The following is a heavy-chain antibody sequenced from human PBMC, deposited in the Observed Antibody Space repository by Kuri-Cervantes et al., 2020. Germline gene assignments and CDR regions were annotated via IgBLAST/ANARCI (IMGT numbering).Heavy chain of an antibody. CDR1: GYTFTSYG. CDR3: ARDASSGFTRYYYYGMDV. V-gene: IGHV1-18*04. J-gene: IGHJ6*02. Sequence: ASVKVSCKASGYTFTSYGISWVRQAPGQGLEWMGWISAYNGNTNYAQKLQGRVTMTTYTSTSTAYMELRSLRSDDTAVYYCARDASSGFTRYYYYGMDVWGQGTTVTVSS. D-gene: IGHD3-22*01. CDR2: ISAYNGNT.